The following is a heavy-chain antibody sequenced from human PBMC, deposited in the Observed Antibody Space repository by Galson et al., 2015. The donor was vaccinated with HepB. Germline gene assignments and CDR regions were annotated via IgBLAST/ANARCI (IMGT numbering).Heavy chain of an antibody. Sequence: SLRLSCAASGFTFSDYGMHWVRQAPGKGLEWVGVISDDGSHKFYADSVKGRFTISRDNSKNTVYLQMNSLRPEDTALYYCLIPHYYERGSQYSYWYFDLWGRGALVTVSS. V-gene: IGHV3-30*03. CDR1: GFTFSDYG. D-gene: IGHD3-22*01. CDR2: ISDDGSHK. J-gene: IGHJ2*01. CDR3: LIPHYYERGSQYSYWYFDL.